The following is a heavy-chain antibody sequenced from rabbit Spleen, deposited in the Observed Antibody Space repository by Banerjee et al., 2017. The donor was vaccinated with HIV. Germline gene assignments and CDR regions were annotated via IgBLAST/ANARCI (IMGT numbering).Heavy chain of an antibody. D-gene: IGHD3-1*01. J-gene: IGHJ4*01. CDR3: ARDRPGSDNFDL. Sequence: QEQLVESGGGLVKPEGALTLTCTASGFTLSRYWICWVRQAPGKGLEWIACIYAAGSGISYYANWAKGRFTISKTSSTTVSLQMTSLTAADTATYFCARDRPGSDNFDLWGQGTLVTVS. CDR2: IYAAGSGIS. V-gene: IGHV1S45*01. CDR1: GFTLSRYW.